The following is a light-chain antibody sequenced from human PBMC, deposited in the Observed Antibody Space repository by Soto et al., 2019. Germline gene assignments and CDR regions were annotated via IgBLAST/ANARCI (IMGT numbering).Light chain of an antibody. Sequence: QSALTQPAYVSGSPGQSLTISCTGTSSDVGSYNLVSWYQQHPGKAPKLMIYEGSKRPSGVSNRFSGSKSGNTASLTISGLQAEDEADYYCCSYAGSSTPHVVFGGGTKLTVL. CDR3: CSYAGSSTPHVV. J-gene: IGLJ2*01. CDR1: SSDVGSYNL. V-gene: IGLV2-23*01. CDR2: EGS.